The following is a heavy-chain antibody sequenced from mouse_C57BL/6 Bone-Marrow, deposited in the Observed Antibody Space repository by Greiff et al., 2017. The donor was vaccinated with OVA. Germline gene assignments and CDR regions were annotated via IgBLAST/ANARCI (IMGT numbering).Heavy chain of an antibody. CDR1: GYAFSSSW. CDR3: ARHLYYGYWYFGG. Sequence: QVQLQQSGPELVKPGASVKISCKASGYAFSSSWMNWVKQRPGKGLEWIGRIYPGDGDTNYNGKFKGKATLTADKSSSTAYMQLSSLTSEDSAVYCCARHLYYGYWYFGGWGTVTTVTVSS. CDR2: IYPGDGDT. J-gene: IGHJ1*03. D-gene: IGHD1-1*01. V-gene: IGHV1-82*01.